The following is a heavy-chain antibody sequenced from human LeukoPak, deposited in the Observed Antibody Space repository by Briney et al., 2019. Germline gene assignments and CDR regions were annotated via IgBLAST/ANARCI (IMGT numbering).Heavy chain of an antibody. D-gene: IGHD3-22*01. CDR3: TTDSVVISVGDAFDI. V-gene: IGHV3-15*01. CDR1: GFTFSNAW. Sequence: GGSLRLSCAASGFTFSNAWMSWVRQAPGKGLEWVGRIKSKTDGGTTDYAAPVKGRFTISRDDSKNTLYLQMNSLKTEDTAVYYCTTDSVVISVGDAFDIWGQGTMVTVSS. J-gene: IGHJ3*02. CDR2: IKSKTDGGTT.